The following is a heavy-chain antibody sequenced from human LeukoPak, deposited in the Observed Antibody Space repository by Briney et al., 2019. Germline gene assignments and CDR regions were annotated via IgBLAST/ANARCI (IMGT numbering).Heavy chain of an antibody. CDR2: ISYDGSKK. CDR3: ARGGDFWSGYKTHEYGLDV. J-gene: IGHJ6*02. D-gene: IGHD3-3*01. V-gene: IGHV3-30-3*01. CDR1: GFTFSSYA. Sequence: GGSMRLSCAASGFTFSSYAMHWVRQAPGKGLEWVGVISYDGSKKYHADSMKGRFTISRDNSNKMKYLEMDSLRADDTAVYYCARGGDFWSGYKTHEYGLDVWGQGTTVTVSS.